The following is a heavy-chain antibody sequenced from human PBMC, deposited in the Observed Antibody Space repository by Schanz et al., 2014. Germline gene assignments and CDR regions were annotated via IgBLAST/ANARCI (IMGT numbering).Heavy chain of an antibody. V-gene: IGHV3-33*01. D-gene: IGHD6-13*01. CDR3: ARLDSSSWYPRY. Sequence: VQLVESGGGVVQPGRSLRLSCATSGLNFDYYGMNWVRQAPGKGLEWVANIGYDGSEKYYVDSVKGRFTISRDNAKNSLYLQMNSLRAEDTGVYYCARLDSSSWYPRYWGQGTLXTVSA. CDR1: GLNFDYYG. CDR2: IGYDGSEK. J-gene: IGHJ4*02.